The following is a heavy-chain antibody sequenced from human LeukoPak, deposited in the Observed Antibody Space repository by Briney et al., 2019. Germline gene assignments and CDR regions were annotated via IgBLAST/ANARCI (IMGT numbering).Heavy chain of an antibody. J-gene: IGHJ5*02. Sequence: SETLSLTCTVSGGSISSSSYYWGWIRQPPGTGLEWIGSIYHSGSTYYNPSLKSRVTISVDTSKNQFSLKLSSVTAADTAVYYCARDLHVGWFDPWGQGTLVTVSS. CDR1: GGSISSSSYY. CDR3: ARDLHVGWFDP. V-gene: IGHV4-39*07. D-gene: IGHD3-16*01. CDR2: IYHSGST.